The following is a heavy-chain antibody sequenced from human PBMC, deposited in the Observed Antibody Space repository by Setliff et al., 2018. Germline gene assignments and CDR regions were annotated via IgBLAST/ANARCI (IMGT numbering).Heavy chain of an antibody. J-gene: IGHJ4*02. CDR2: IIPILDTA. CDR1: GYIFTSYG. V-gene: IGHV1-69*10. Sequence: SVKVSCKASGYIFTSYGISWVRQAPGQGLEWMGGIIPILDTANYAHNFQGRVTISFDRSTGTAYMDLSSLRPDDTAVYYCASTIQVGDLRTQYFDYWGQGTLVTVSS. D-gene: IGHD3-10*01. CDR3: ASTIQVGDLRTQYFDY.